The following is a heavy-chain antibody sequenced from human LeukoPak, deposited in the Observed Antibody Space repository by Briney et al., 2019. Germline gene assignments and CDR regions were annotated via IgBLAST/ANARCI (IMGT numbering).Heavy chain of an antibody. Sequence: GGSLRLSCAASGCTFSSYCMHWVRQAPGKGVEWLGVIAHDGSMKYYADSVKGRLTLSRDNPKNNLYLQINRLRDDDTAVYYCAKELLEYTRGWYFYAWGQGTLVTVSS. J-gene: IGHJ4*02. CDR1: GCTFSSYC. CDR2: IAHDGSMK. V-gene: IGHV3-30*18. CDR3: AKELLEYTRGWYFYA. D-gene: IGHD6-6*01.